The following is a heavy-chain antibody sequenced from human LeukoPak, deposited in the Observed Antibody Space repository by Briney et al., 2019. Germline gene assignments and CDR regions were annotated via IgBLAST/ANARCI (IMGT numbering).Heavy chain of an antibody. D-gene: IGHD6-13*01. CDR1: GFTFDDYG. CDR3: ARPKAAAGPFDAFDI. CDR2: INWNGGST. V-gene: IGHV3-20*04. Sequence: PGGSLRLSCAASGFTFDDYGMSWVRQAPGKGLEWVSSINWNGGSTGYADSVKGRFTISRDNAKNSLYLQMNSLRAEDTALYYCARPKAAAGPFDAFDIWGQGTMVTVSS. J-gene: IGHJ3*02.